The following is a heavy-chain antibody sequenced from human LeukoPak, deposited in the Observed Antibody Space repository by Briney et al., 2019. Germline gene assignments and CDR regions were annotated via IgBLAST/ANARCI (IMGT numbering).Heavy chain of an antibody. CDR1: GGSISSYY. D-gene: IGHD1-26*01. V-gene: IGHV4-4*07. J-gene: IGHJ3*02. CDR2: SYSTGST. CDR3: ARGREPNAFDI. Sequence: ASETLSLTCTVSGGSISSYYWSWRRRPAGRGVEWIGRSYSTGSTNYSPSLKSRVTMSVDTSKNQFSLRLRSVTAADTAVYYCARGREPNAFDIWGQGTMVTVSS.